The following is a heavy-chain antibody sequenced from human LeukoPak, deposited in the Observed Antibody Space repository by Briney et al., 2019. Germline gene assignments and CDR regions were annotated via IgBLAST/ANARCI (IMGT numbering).Heavy chain of an antibody. Sequence: SETLSLTCTVSGGSISSYYWSWLRQPPGQGLEWLGYIYYSGSTNYNPSLKSRVTVSVDTSKNQFSLKLSSVTAADTAVHYCARGNSQAPDYGAAFDIWGQGTMVTVSS. D-gene: IGHD4-17*01. CDR3: ARGNSQAPDYGAAFDI. CDR1: GGSISSYY. CDR2: IYYSGST. V-gene: IGHV4-59*01. J-gene: IGHJ3*02.